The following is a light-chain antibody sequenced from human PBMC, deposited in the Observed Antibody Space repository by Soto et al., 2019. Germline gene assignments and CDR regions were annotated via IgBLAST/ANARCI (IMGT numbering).Light chain of an antibody. J-gene: IGLJ1*01. Sequence: QSVLTQPPSVSAAPGQKITISCSGTRSNIENFYVSWYHQVPGTAPQLLIYDNNKRPSGIPARFSASKSGTSATLAITGLQTGDEGDYSYGAWDSSLNVYVFGGGTKVTVL. CDR1: RSNIENFY. CDR2: DNN. V-gene: IGLV1-51*01. CDR3: GAWDSSLNVYV.